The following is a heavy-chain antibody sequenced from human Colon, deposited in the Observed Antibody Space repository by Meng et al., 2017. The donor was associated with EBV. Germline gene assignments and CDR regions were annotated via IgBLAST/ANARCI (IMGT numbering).Heavy chain of an antibody. J-gene: IGHJ4*02. V-gene: IGHV3-30*04. Sequence: VLVVQCWGPVVPPVTSLTPPTSSSGVTSSSYRIYLVRQTPRTWGEWLAVISIDGSNPYSADYVKGRFTISIDNAKNTLYLQMNILRAEAMAVSYCAKSDYFDYWGQGTLVTVSS. CDR3: AKSDYFDY. CDR1: GVTSSSYR. CDR2: ISIDGSNP.